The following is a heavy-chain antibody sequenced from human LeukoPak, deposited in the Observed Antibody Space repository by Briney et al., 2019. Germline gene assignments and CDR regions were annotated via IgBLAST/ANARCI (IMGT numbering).Heavy chain of an antibody. CDR2: ISGSGGET. V-gene: IGHV3-23*01. D-gene: IGHD4-17*01. Sequence: GGSLRLSCAASGFTFSTYAMSWVRQAPGKGLEWVSGISGSGGETHDADSAKGRFTISRDNSKNTLYLQMISLRVEDTAVYYCATLPEGSDYGDYGGNDVGVWGQGTTVTVS. CDR1: GFTFSTYA. CDR3: ATLPEGSDYGDYGGNDVGV. J-gene: IGHJ6*02.